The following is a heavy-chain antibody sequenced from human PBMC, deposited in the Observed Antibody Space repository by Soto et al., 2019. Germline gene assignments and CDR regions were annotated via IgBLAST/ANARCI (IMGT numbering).Heavy chain of an antibody. J-gene: IGHJ6*02. CDR3: ARETVLYGMDV. CDR1: GFTFSSYD. CDR2: IGTAGDT. D-gene: IGHD4-17*01. V-gene: IGHV3-13*01. Sequence: PGGSLRLSCAASGFTFSSYDMHWVRQATGKGLEWVSAIGTAGDTYYPGSVKGRFTISRENAKNSLYLQMNSLRAGDTAVYYCARETVLYGMDVWGQGTTVTVSS.